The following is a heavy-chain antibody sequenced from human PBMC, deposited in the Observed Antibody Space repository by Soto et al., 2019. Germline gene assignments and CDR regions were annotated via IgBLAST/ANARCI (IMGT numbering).Heavy chain of an antibody. J-gene: IGHJ3*02. CDR2: ISGSGGST. Sequence: PGGSLRLSCAASGFTFSSYAMSSVRQAPGKGLEWVSAISGSGGSTYYADSVKGRFTISRDNSKNTLYLQMHSLRAEDTAVYYCAESYVLVRAAMCGEGGAVDIWGQGTMVTVSS. CDR3: AESYVLVRAAMCGEGGAVDI. CDR1: GFTFSSYA. D-gene: IGHD2-2*01. V-gene: IGHV3-23*01.